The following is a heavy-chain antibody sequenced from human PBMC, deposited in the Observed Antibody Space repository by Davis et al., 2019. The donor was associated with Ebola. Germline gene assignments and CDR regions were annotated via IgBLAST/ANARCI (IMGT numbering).Heavy chain of an antibody. J-gene: IGHJ4*02. Sequence: GESLKISCVGSGFTFSDYYMSWIRQAPGKGLEWVSFINSGSSHINYADSVKGRFTISRDNSQNSLELEMNSLRAEVTAVYYCARLQHMHAVTPPGYWGQGILVTVSS. V-gene: IGHV3-11*06. CDR3: ARLQHMHAVTPPGY. D-gene: IGHD2-15*01. CDR2: INSGSSHI. CDR1: GFTFSDYY.